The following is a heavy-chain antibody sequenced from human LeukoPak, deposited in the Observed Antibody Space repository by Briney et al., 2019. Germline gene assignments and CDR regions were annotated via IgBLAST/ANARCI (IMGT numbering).Heavy chain of an antibody. J-gene: IGHJ4*02. D-gene: IGHD4-23*01. CDR2: INSDGSST. CDR1: GFTFSSYW. CDR3: ARHPPYGGTSEEADY. V-gene: IGHV3-74*01. Sequence: GGSLRLSCAASGFTFSSYWMHWVRQAPGKGLVWVSRINSDGSSTIYADSVKGRFTVSRDNAKNTLYLQMNSLRAEDTAVYYCARHPPYGGTSEEADYWGQGTLVTVSS.